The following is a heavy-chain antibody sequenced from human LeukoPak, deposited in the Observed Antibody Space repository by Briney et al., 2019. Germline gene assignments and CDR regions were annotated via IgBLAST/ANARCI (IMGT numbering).Heavy chain of an antibody. V-gene: IGHV3-30*04. CDR3: ARGILGYSTVYLDY. J-gene: IGHJ4*02. Sequence: PGRSLRLSCAASGFILSDYNMHWVRQAPGKGLEWVAVISYDGSNKYYADSVKGRFTISRDNSKNTLYLQMSSLRAEDTAVYYCARGILGYSTVYLDYWGQGALVTVSS. D-gene: IGHD5-12*01. CDR1: GFILSDYN. CDR2: ISYDGSNK.